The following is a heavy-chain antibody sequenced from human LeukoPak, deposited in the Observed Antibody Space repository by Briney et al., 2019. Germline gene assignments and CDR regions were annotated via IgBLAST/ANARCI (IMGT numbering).Heavy chain of an antibody. Sequence: SETLSLTCAAYGGSFSGYYWSWIRQPPGKGLEWIGEINHSGSTNYNPSLKSRVTISVDTSKNQFSLTLSSVTAADTAVYYCARGRRWSYYFDYWGQGTLVTVSS. D-gene: IGHD1-26*01. V-gene: IGHV4-34*01. CDR1: GGSFSGYY. CDR3: ARGRRWSYYFDY. CDR2: INHSGST. J-gene: IGHJ4*02.